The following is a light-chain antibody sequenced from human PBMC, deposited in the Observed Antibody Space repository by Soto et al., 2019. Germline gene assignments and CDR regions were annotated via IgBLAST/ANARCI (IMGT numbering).Light chain of an antibody. CDR2: AAS. J-gene: IGKJ1*01. V-gene: IGKV1-8*01. CDR1: QGISSY. Sequence: IQMTQSPASLSASVGDRVTITCRASQGISSYLAWYQQKPGKAPKLLIYAASTLQSGVPSRFSGSGSGTDFTLTISCLQSEDFATYYCQQYYSYPRRTFGQGTKVDVK. CDR3: QQYYSYPRRT.